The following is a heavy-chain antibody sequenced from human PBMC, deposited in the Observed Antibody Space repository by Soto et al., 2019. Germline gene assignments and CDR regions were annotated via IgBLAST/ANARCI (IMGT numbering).Heavy chain of an antibody. CDR3: ASGYSGYDLGSFDP. CDR1: GGSISSSTYY. Sequence: SETLSLTCLVSGGSISSSTYYWGWIRQPPGKGLEWIGSIYYSGSTYYNPSLKSRVTISVDTSKNQFSLKLSSVTAADTAVYYCASGYSGYDLGSFDPWGQGTLVTVSS. J-gene: IGHJ5*02. CDR2: IYYSGST. D-gene: IGHD5-12*01. V-gene: IGHV4-39*01.